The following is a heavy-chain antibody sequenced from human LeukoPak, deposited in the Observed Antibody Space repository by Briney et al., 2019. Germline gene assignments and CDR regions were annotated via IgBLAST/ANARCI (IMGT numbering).Heavy chain of an antibody. D-gene: IGHD1-26*01. Sequence: GESLRLSCAASGFSFSSYSMKWVRQAPGKGLEWVSYISSSSTIKYYADSVKGRFTVSRDNAKNSLYLQMNSLRAEDTAVYYCAGTDSGSYSRWFDYWGQGTLVTVSS. V-gene: IGHV3-48*01. CDR2: ISSSSTIK. CDR1: GFSFSSYS. J-gene: IGHJ4*02. CDR3: AGTDSGSYSRWFDY.